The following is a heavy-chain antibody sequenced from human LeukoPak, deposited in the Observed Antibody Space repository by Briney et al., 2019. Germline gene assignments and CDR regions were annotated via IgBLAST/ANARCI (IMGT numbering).Heavy chain of an antibody. V-gene: IGHV1-2*02. CDR3: AREGWEPIRAAFDI. D-gene: IGHD1-26*01. J-gene: IGHJ3*02. CDR1: GYTFNGYY. Sequence: GASVKVSCKASGYTFNGYYLNWVRQAPGQGLEWMGWINPKSGDTNYAQKFQGRVTLTRGTSISTAYMDLSRLTSDDTAVYYCAREGWEPIRAAFDIWGQGTMVTVSS. CDR2: INPKSGDT.